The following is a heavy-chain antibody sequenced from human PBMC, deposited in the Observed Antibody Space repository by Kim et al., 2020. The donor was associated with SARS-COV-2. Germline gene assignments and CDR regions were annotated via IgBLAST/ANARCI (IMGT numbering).Heavy chain of an antibody. D-gene: IGHD5-12*01. CDR3: ARDGYFFDTSGYTRLAAFDL. Sequence: GGSLRLSCVVSGFTVTSSYLSWVRQTPGKGLEWVASIYSGGETDFADSVKGRFAISRDNSKNIVYLQMEKLGLEDTALYFCARDGYFFDTSGYTRLAAFDLWGQGTLVTVSS. J-gene: IGHJ3*01. V-gene: IGHV3-53*01. CDR1: GFTVTSSY. CDR2: IYSGGET.